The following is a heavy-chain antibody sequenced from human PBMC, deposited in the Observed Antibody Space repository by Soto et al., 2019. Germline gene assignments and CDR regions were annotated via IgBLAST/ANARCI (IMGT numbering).Heavy chain of an antibody. Sequence: ASVKVSCKASGYTFTSYGISWVRQAPGQGLEWMGWISAYNGNTNYAQKLQGRVTMTTDTSTSTAYMELRSLRSDDTAVYYCARVGEIVVAGHDAFDIWGQGTMVTVSS. CDR2: ISAYNGNT. J-gene: IGHJ3*02. CDR1: GYTFTSYG. CDR3: ARVGEIVVAGHDAFDI. V-gene: IGHV1-18*01. D-gene: IGHD6-19*01.